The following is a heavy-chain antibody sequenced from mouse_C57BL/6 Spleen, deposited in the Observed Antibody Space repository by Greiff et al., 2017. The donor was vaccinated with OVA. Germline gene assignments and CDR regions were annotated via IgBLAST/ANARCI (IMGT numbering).Heavy chain of an antibody. J-gene: IGHJ1*03. CDR2: ISSGSSTI. D-gene: IGHD1-1*01. V-gene: IGHV5-17*01. CDR1: GFTFSDYG. CDR3: AREGPTVVRDFDV. Sequence: EVKLMESGGGLVKPGGSLKLSCAASGFTFSDYGMHWVRQAPEKGLEWVAYISSGSSTIYYADTVKGRFTISRDNAKNTLFLQMTSLRSEDTAMYYCAREGPTVVRDFDVWGTGTTVTVSS.